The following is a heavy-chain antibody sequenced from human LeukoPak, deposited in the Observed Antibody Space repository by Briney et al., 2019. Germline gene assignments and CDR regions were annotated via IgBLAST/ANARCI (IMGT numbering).Heavy chain of an antibody. CDR3: ARHLESSGLIDY. D-gene: IGHD6-19*01. Sequence: SETLSLTCAVYGGSFSGYYWSWIRQPPGKGLEWIGEINHSGSTNYNPSLKSRVTISVDTSKNHFSLKLSSATAADTAVYYCARHLESSGLIDYWGQGTLVTVSS. CDR2: INHSGST. J-gene: IGHJ4*02. CDR1: GGSFSGYY. V-gene: IGHV4-34*01.